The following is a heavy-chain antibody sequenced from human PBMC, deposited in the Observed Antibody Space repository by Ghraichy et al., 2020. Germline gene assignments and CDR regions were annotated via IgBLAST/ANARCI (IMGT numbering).Heavy chain of an antibody. D-gene: IGHD2-2*01. V-gene: IGHV4-59*01. J-gene: IGHJ6*03. Sequence: SETLSLTCTVSGGSISSYYWSWIRQPPGKGLEWIGYIYYSGSTNYNPSLKSRVTISVDTSKNQFSLKLSSVTAADTAVYYCARDNQYLRYMDVWGKGTTVTVSS. CDR1: GGSISSYY. CDR3: ARDNQYLRYMDV. CDR2: IYYSGST.